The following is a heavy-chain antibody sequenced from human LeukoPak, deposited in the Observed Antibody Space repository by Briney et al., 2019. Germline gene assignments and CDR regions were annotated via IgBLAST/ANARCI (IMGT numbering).Heavy chain of an antibody. J-gene: IGHJ3*02. CDR1: GFTFSNYA. V-gene: IGHV3-23*01. CDR3: AREMYSGMYNDAFDI. CDR2: IRSDGST. Sequence: GGSLRLSCAASGFTFSNYAMSWVRQAPGKGLEWVSVIRSDGSTNHADSVKGRFTISRDNSKNTLYLQMNNLRAEDTAMYYCAREMYSGMYNDAFDIWGQGTKVTVSS. D-gene: IGHD1-26*01.